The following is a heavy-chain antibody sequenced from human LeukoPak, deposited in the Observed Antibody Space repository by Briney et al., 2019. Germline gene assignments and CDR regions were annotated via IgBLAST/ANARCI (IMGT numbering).Heavy chain of an antibody. CDR2: ISSIGSYI. V-gene: IGHV3-21*01. Sequence: PGGSLRLSCAASGFTFSSYSMNWVRQAPGKGLEWVSSISSIGSYIYYADSVKGRFTISRDNAKNSLYLQMNSLRAEDTAVYYCARESITIFGVVPFDPWGQGTLVTVSS. CDR3: ARESITIFGVVPFDP. CDR1: GFTFSSYS. D-gene: IGHD3-3*01. J-gene: IGHJ5*02.